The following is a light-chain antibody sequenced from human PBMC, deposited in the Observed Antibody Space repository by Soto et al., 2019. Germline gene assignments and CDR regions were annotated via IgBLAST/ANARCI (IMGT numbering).Light chain of an antibody. CDR3: QSYDSTNVI. CDR1: SGGIASNY. CDR2: EDN. V-gene: IGLV6-57*04. Sequence: NFMLTQSHSVSESPGKTVTISCTRSSGGIASNYVQWYQQRPGSAPTTVIYEDNQRPSGVPDRFSGSIDSSSNSASLIISGLKTEDEADYYCQSYDSTNVIFGGGTKLTVL. J-gene: IGLJ2*01.